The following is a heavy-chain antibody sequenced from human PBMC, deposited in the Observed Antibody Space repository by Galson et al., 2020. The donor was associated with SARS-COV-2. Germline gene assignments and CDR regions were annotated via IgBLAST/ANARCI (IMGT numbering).Heavy chain of an antibody. CDR2: ISYDGSNK. Sequence: GGSMTLTCAAPGFTFSSYAMHWVRQAPGKGPEWVAVISYDGSNKYYADSVKGRFTISRDNSKNTLYLQMNSLIAEDTAVYYCARDLGFMITFEAFDCCGQGSLVTVSS. J-gene: IGHJ4*02. D-gene: IGHD3-16*01. CDR3: ARDLGFMITFEAFDC. V-gene: IGHV3-30*01. CDR1: GFTFSSYA.